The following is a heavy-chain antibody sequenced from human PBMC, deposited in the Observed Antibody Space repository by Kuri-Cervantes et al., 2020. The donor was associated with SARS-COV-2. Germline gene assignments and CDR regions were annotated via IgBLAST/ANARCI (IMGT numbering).Heavy chain of an antibody. V-gene: IGHV4-39*07. CDR3: ARDDVFLKAFDI. CDR1: GGSISSSSYY. CDR2: IYYSGST. J-gene: IGHJ3*02. D-gene: IGHD2-21*01. Sequence: SETLSLTCTVSGGSISSSSYYWGWIRQPPGKGLEWIGSIYYSGSTNYNPSLKSRVTISVDTSKNQFSLKLSSVTAADTAVYYCARDDVFLKAFDIWGQGTMVTVSS.